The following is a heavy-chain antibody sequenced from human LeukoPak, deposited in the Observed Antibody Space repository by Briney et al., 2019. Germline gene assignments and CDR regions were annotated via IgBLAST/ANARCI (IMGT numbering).Heavy chain of an antibody. CDR2: ISPYNGHT. V-gene: IGHV1-18*01. D-gene: IGHD1-1*01. CDR1: GYTFTSYG. Sequence: ASVKVSCKVSGYTFTSYGISWVRQAPGQGLEWMGWISPYNGHTNYAQPFQGRVTMTTDTSTSSAYMELRSLRSDDTAVYYCAKNWNGRFDYWGQGTLVTVSS. J-gene: IGHJ4*02. CDR3: AKNWNGRFDY.